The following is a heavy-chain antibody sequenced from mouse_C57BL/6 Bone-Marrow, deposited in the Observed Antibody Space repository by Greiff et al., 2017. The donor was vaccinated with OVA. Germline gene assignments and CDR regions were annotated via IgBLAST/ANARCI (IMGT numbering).Heavy chain of an antibody. D-gene: IGHD2-3*01. CDR3: ARWDGYYWYFDV. Sequence: EVQLQQSGPVLVKPGASVKMSCKASGYTFTDYYMNWVKQSHGKSLEWIGVINPYNGGTSYNQKFKGKATLTVDKSSSTAYMELNSLTSEDSAVYYCARWDGYYWYFDVWGTGTTVTVSS. CDR2: INPYNGGT. CDR1: GYTFTDYY. V-gene: IGHV1-19*01. J-gene: IGHJ1*03.